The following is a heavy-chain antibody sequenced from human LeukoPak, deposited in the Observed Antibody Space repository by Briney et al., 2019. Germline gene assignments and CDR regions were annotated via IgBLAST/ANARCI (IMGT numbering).Heavy chain of an antibody. CDR3: ARDSTARAYDI. D-gene: IGHD2-2*01. V-gene: IGHV4-4*07. J-gene: IGHJ3*02. CDR2: IYTSGST. Sequence: SETLSLTCSVSGGSITSYYCSWIRKPAGKGLEWIGRIYTSGSTNYSPSLKSRITMSVDTSNNQFSLNLSSVTAADTAVYYCARDSTARAYDIWGQGTMVTVSS. CDR1: GGSITSYY.